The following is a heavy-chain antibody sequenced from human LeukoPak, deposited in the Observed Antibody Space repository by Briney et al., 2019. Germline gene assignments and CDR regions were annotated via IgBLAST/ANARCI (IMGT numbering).Heavy chain of an antibody. CDR2: IYYSGST. D-gene: IGHD3-9*01. CDR1: GGSISSGGYY. J-gene: IGHJ4*02. CDR3: ARGLKDTDYDILSPIDY. V-gene: IGHV4-31*03. Sequence: PSQTMSLPCTVSGGSISSGGYYCSWIRQHPGRGLEGIGYIYYSGSTYYNPSLKSRVTISVGTPKNRFSLKLSSVTAADPAMDFRARGLKDTDYDILSPIDYWGKGTRVTVSS.